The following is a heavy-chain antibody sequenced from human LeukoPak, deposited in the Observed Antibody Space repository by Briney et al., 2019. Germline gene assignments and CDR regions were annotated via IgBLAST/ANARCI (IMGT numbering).Heavy chain of an antibody. CDR2: TYSGGTT. CDR1: GHTDSSNF. V-gene: IGHV3-53*04. Sequence: GGSLRLFCEASGHTDSSNFMNWVRQAPSNGLDWVPVTYSGGTTYYADSVEGRFTISRHHSKNTLYLPMNSLRVEDTAVYYWATPSPGGAAASLFDYWGQGTLVTVSS. J-gene: IGHJ4*02. D-gene: IGHD6-13*01. CDR3: ATPSPGGAAASLFDY.